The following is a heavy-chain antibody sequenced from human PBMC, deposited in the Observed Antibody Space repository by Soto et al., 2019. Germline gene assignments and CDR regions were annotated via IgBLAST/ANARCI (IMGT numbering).Heavy chain of an antibody. Sequence: PGGSLRLSCAASGFTFSSYSMNWVRQAPGKGLEWVAVIWYDGSNKYYADSVKGRFTISRDNSKNTLYLQMNSLRAEDTAVYYCARSSGGGHWFDPWGQGTLVTVSS. D-gene: IGHD2-15*01. CDR3: ARSSGGGHWFDP. J-gene: IGHJ5*02. V-gene: IGHV3-33*08. CDR1: GFTFSSYS. CDR2: IWYDGSNK.